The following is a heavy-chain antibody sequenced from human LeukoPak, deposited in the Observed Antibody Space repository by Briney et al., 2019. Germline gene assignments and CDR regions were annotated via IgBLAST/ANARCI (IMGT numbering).Heavy chain of an antibody. CDR1: GFTFSSYE. CDR2: ISSSGSTI. Sequence: GGSLRLSCAASGFTFSSYEMNWVRQAPGKGLEWVSYISSSGSTIYYADSVKGRFTISRDNAKNSLYLQMNSLRAEDTAVYYWARGGRYVVGGVEGNREVGGKGTTVTVSS. D-gene: IGHD2-21*01. CDR3: ARGGRYVVGGVEGNREV. J-gene: IGHJ6*03. V-gene: IGHV3-48*03.